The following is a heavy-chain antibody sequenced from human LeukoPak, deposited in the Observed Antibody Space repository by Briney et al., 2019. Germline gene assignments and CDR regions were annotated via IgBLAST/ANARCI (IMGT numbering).Heavy chain of an antibody. CDR1: GFTFSSYA. D-gene: IGHD3-9*01. CDR3: AKDSNVLRYFDWLGDFDY. V-gene: IGHV3-23*01. CDR2: ISGSGGST. J-gene: IGHJ4*02. Sequence: PGGSLRLSCAASGFTFSSYAMSWVRQAPGKGLEWVSAISGSGGSTYYADSVKGRFTISRDNSKNTLYLQMNSLRAEDTAVYCCAKDSNVLRYFDWLGDFDYWGQGTLVTVSS.